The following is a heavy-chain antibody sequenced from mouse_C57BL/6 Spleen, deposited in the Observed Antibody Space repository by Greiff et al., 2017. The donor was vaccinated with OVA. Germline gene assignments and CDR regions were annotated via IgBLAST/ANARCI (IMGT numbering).Heavy chain of an antibody. CDR2: IDPSDSYT. D-gene: IGHD2-4*01. CDR1: GYTFTSYW. CDR3: ARLGLRREGSSYFDY. Sequence: QVQLQQPGAELVMPGASVKLSCKASGYTFTSYWMHWVKQRPGQGLEWIGEIDPSDSYTNYNQKFKGKSTLTVDKSSSTAYMQLSSLTSEDSAVYYCARLGLRREGSSYFDYWGKGTTLTVSS. J-gene: IGHJ2*01. V-gene: IGHV1-69*01.